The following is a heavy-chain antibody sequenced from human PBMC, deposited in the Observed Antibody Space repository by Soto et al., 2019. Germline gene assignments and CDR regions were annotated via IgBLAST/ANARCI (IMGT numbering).Heavy chain of an antibody. V-gene: IGHV4-4*08. J-gene: IGHJ4*02. D-gene: IGHD4-17*01. CDR3: AREFPTVVTVDY. Sequence: SETRSLTCTVSGGSISGDCWSGRRRPTGKGLEWIGYIYNIGSTNYTPSLRSRVTMSMDTSQEQFSLKLSSVTAADTAVYYCAREFPTVVTVDYWGQGTLVTVS. CDR2: IYNIGST. CDR1: GGSISGDC.